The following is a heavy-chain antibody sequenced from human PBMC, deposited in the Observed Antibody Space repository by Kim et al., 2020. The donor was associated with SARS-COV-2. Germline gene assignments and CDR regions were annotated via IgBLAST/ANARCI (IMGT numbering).Heavy chain of an antibody. Sequence: GGSLRLSCSASGFTFSSYAMHWVRQAPGKGLEYVSAISSNGGSTYYADSVKGRFTISRDNSKNTLYLQMSSLRAEDTAVYYCVKVTMVRGVIMGFDYWGQGTLVTVSS. CDR3: VKVTMVRGVIMGFDY. CDR2: ISSNGGST. D-gene: IGHD3-10*01. CDR1: GFTFSSYA. J-gene: IGHJ4*02. V-gene: IGHV3-64D*06.